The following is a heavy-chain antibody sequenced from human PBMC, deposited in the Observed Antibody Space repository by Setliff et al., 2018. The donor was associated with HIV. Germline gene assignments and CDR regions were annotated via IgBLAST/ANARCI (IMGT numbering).Heavy chain of an antibody. CDR3: ARVFWYGLPQIYYYMDV. J-gene: IGHJ6*03. D-gene: IGHD2-8*02. V-gene: IGHV3-30*04. CDR1: GFTFISYA. CDR2: ISYDGST. Sequence: PGGSLRLSCAASGFTFISYAMHWVRQAPGKGLEWVAVISYDGSTYHADSVKGRFTLSRDTSKNSLYLQMNSLRAEDTAVYYCARVFWYGLPQIYYYMDVWGKGTTVTVSS.